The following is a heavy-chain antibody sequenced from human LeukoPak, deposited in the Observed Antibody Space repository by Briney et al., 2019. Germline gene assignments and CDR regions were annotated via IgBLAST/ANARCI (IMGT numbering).Heavy chain of an antibody. CDR3: RFSTRYFDY. D-gene: IGHD2-2*01. Sequence: GGPLRLSCAASGFTFGSYAMHWVRQAPGKGLEYVSAISSNGGSTYYANSVKGRFTISRDNSKNTLYLQMGSLRAEDMAVYYCRFSTRYFDYWGQGTLVTVSS. CDR1: GFTFGSYA. CDR2: ISSNGGST. J-gene: IGHJ4*02. V-gene: IGHV3-64*01.